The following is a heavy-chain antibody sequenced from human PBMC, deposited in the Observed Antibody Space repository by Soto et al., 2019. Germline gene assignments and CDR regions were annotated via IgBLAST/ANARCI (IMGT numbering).Heavy chain of an antibody. Sequence: QVQLVQSGAEVKKPGASVKVSCKASGYTFTSYDINWVRQATGQGLEWMGWMNPNSGNKGYAQKFQGRVPMTRNTSISTAYMELSSLSSEDPAVYYSAREAHSGRSAYWGQGTLVTVSS. CDR3: AREAHSGRSAY. CDR2: MNPNSGNK. J-gene: IGHJ4*02. CDR1: GYTFTSYD. D-gene: IGHD1-26*01. V-gene: IGHV1-8*01.